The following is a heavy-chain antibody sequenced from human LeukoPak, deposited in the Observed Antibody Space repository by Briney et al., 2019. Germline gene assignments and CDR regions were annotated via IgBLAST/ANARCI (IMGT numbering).Heavy chain of an antibody. J-gene: IGHJ4*02. CDR2: IYYNGIT. D-gene: IGHD1-14*01. CDR3: ARHGGYDNRNYYFDY. Sequence: PSETLSLTCTVSGGSISSYYWSWIRQPPGKGLEWIGFIYYNGITNYNPSLKSRLTISLDTSKNQISLKLSSVTAADTAVYYCARHGGYDNRNYYFDYWGQGTLVTVSS. V-gene: IGHV4-59*08. CDR1: GGSISSYY.